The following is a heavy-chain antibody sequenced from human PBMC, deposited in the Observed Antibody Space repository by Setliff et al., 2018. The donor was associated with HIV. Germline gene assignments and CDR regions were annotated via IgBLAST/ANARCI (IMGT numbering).Heavy chain of an antibody. CDR1: GYTLTELS. V-gene: IGHV1-24*01. CDR3: ASGMRWDTAMGDAFDI. CDR2: LDPKDGKT. Sequence: ASVKVCKVSGYTLTELSRHWVRQAPGKGLEWMGGLDPKDGKTMYAQKFQGRVTMTTDTSTSTAYMELRSLKSDDTAIYFCASGMRWDTAMGDAFDIWGQGTMVT. D-gene: IGHD5-18*01. J-gene: IGHJ3*02.